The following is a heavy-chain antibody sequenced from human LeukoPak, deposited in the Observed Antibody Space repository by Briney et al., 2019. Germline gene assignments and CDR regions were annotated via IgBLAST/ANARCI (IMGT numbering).Heavy chain of an antibody. Sequence: SETLSLTCTVSGGSISSYYWSWIRQPPGKGLEWIGYIYYSGSTNYNPSLKSRVTISVDTSKNQFSLKLSSVTAADTAVYYCARGSVLRYFDWSLGGYFDYWGQGTLVTVSS. CDR3: ARGSVLRYFDWSLGGYFDY. CDR2: IYYSGST. CDR1: GGSISSYY. J-gene: IGHJ4*02. D-gene: IGHD3-9*01. V-gene: IGHV4-59*01.